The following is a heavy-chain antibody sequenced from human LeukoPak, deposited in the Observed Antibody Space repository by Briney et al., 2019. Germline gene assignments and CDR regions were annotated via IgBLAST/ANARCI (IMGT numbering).Heavy chain of an antibody. Sequence: SVTLSCKASGGTFSSYAISWVRQPPGPGLEWMGGIIPIFGTANYAQKFQGRVTITADESTSTAYMELSSLRSEDTAVYYCARGGLDSDFDYWGQGTLVTVSS. D-gene: IGHD3/OR15-3a*01. CDR3: ARGGLDSDFDY. V-gene: IGHV1-69*13. J-gene: IGHJ4*02. CDR1: GGTFSSYA. CDR2: IIPIFGTA.